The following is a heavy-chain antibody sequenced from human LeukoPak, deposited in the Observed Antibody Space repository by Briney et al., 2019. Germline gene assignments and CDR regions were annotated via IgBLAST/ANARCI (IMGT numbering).Heavy chain of an antibody. D-gene: IGHD2-15*01. J-gene: IGHJ4*02. V-gene: IGHV4-61*02. CDR2: IYTSGST. Sequence: SETLSLACTVSGGSISSGSYYWSWIRQPAGKGLEWIGRIYTSGSTNYNPSLKSRVTISVDTSKNQFSLKLSSVTAADTAVYYCARGAMCCSGGSCYFRDLDYWGQGTLVTVSS. CDR1: GGSISSGSYY. CDR3: ARGAMCCSGGSCYFRDLDY.